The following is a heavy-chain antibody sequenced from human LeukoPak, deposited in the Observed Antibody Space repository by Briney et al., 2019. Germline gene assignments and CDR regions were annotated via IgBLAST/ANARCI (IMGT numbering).Heavy chain of an antibody. CDR1: GGSISSYY. Sequence: SETLSLTCTVSGGSISSYYWSWIRQPPGKGLEWTGYIYYSGSTNYNPSLKSRVTISVDTSKNQFSLKLSSVTAADTAVYYCARARRGSSSSGDLFDYWGQGTLVTVSS. CDR2: IYYSGST. V-gene: IGHV4-59*01. D-gene: IGHD6-6*01. CDR3: ARARRGSSSSGDLFDY. J-gene: IGHJ4*02.